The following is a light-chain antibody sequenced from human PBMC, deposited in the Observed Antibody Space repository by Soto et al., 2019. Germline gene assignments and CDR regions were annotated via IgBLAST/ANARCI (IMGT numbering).Light chain of an antibody. CDR3: QQYNNWPFIT. V-gene: IGKV3-15*01. J-gene: IGKJ5*01. CDR1: QSIKNN. CDR2: GAS. Sequence: EIVLTQSPVTLSVSPGERVTLSCRASQSIKNNQLAWYKQTPGQAPRLLIYGASSRATGIPARFSGSGSGTEFTLTISSLQSEDFAVYYCQQYNNWPFITFGQGTRLEIK.